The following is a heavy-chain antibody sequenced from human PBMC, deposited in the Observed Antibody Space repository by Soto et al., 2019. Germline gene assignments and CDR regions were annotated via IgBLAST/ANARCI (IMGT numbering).Heavy chain of an antibody. CDR2: MNPNSGNT. J-gene: IGHJ6*02. CDR1: GYTFTSYY. V-gene: IGHV1-46*03. D-gene: IGHD6-13*01. Sequence: ASVKVSCKASGYTFTSYYMHWVRQAPGQGLEWMGWMNPNSGNTSYAQKFQGRVTMTRDTSTSTVYMELSSLRSEDTAVYYCARENSSWYVNYYYYGMDVWGQGTKVTVSS. CDR3: ARENSSWYVNYYYYGMDV.